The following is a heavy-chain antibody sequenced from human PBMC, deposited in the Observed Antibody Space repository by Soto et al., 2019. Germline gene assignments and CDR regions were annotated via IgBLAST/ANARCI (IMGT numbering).Heavy chain of an antibody. V-gene: IGHV1-69*13. CDR1: QRTFTSYG. CDR2: IIPMFGTA. Sequence: SVKVSFKASQRTFTSYGLSWVRQAPGQGLEWLGTIIPMFGTANYAQRFQGRVTITADEFTSTAYMELSSLTSEDTAVYFCARTPNHFIVALGESTHYYGLDVWGQGTTVTVSS. CDR3: ARTPNHFIVALGESTHYYGLDV. D-gene: IGHD2-21*01. J-gene: IGHJ6*02.